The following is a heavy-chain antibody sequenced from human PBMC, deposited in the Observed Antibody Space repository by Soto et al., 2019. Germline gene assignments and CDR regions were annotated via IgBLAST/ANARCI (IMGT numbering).Heavy chain of an antibody. V-gene: IGHV3-23*01. CDR1: GFTFINYA. D-gene: IGHD2-21*01. J-gene: IGHJ2*01. CDR3: ARKVVGSTSRPEYWYFDL. Sequence: EVQLLESGGDSVQPGGSVRLSCAGSGFTFINYAMNWVRQAPGKGLEWVSTISGGGDATFFADSVWGRFTFSRDNSMNTLTLQMISLGVDDTAVYYCARKVVGSTSRPEYWYFDLWGRGTLVTVSS. CDR2: ISGGGDAT.